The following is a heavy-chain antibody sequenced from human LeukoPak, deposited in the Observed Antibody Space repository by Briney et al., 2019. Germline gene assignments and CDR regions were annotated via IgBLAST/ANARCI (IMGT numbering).Heavy chain of an antibody. CDR2: IKSKTDGGTT. CDR3: TMGYGSGSYNPISFDY. CDR1: GFTFSNAW. V-gene: IGHV3-15*01. J-gene: IGHJ4*02. Sequence: GGSLRLSCAASGFTFSNAWMSWVRPAPGRGLEWVGRIKSKTDGGTTDYAAPVKGRFTISRDDSKNTLYLQMNSLKTEDTAVYYCTMGYGSGSYNPISFDYWGQGTLVTVSS. D-gene: IGHD3-10*01.